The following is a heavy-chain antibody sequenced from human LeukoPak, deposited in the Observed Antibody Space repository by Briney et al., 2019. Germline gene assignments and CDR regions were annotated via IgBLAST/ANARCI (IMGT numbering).Heavy chain of an antibody. Sequence: GGSLRLSCEASGFTFSNYWMSWVRQAPGKGLEWVANIRTDGSEKYYVDSVKGRFTISRDNAKNSLYLQMNSLRAEDTAVYYCATYSSSNAREFQYWGQGTLVTASS. D-gene: IGHD2-2*01. CDR3: ATYSSSNAREFQY. CDR2: IRTDGSEK. J-gene: IGHJ1*01. CDR1: GFTFSNYW. V-gene: IGHV3-7*01.